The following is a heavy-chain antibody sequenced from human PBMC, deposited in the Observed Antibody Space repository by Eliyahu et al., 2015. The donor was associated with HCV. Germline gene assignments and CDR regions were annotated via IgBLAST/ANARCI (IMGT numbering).Heavy chain of an antibody. D-gene: IGHD3-3*01. CDR3: ARGKKTYYDFWSGYHDGSKSRWFDP. CDR1: GGSFXGYY. Sequence: QVQLQQWGAGLLKPSETLSLTCAVYGGSFXGYYWXWXRXPPGKGLEWIGEINHSGSTNYNPSLKSRVTISVDTSKNQFSLKLSSVTAADTAVYYCARGKKTYYDFWSGYHDGSKSRWFDPWGQGTLVTVSS. V-gene: IGHV4-34*01. J-gene: IGHJ5*02. CDR2: INHSGST.